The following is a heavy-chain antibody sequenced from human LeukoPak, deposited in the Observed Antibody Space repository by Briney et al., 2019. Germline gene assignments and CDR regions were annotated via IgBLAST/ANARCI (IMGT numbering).Heavy chain of an antibody. V-gene: IGHV1-2*02. Sequence: ASVKVSCTASGYTFSDYYMHWVRQAPGQGLEWMGLINCKDGGTEYARKFQGRVTMTRDTSISTAYMHLSRLTSDDTAVYYCSRDSLHWGASDFWGQGSLVAVSS. CDR2: INCKDGGT. CDR1: GYTFSDYY. J-gene: IGHJ4*02. D-gene: IGHD3-16*01. CDR3: SRDSLHWGASDF.